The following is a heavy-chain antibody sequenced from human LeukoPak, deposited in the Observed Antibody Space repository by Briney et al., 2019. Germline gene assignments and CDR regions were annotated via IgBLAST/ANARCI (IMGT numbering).Heavy chain of an antibody. CDR2: INPSGGST. D-gene: IGHD3-10*01. V-gene: IGHV1-46*01. CDR3: ASAMVRGVSYFDY. J-gene: IGHJ4*02. Sequence: ASVKVSCKASGYTFTSYYMHWVRQAPGQGLEWMGIINPSGGSTSYAQKFQGRATMTRDTSTSTVYMELSSLRSEDTAVYYCASAMVRGVSYFDYWGQGTLVTVSS. CDR1: GYTFTSYY.